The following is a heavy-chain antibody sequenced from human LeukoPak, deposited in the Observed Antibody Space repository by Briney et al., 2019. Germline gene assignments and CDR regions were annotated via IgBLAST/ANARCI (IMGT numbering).Heavy chain of an antibody. CDR2: ISSGSSTI. V-gene: IGHV3-48*01. Sequence: GGSLRLSCAASEFTFSSYSMNWVRQAPGKGLEWVSYISSGSSTIYYADSVKGRFTISRDNAKNSLYLQMNSLRAEDTAVYYCARGSTVTGYNWFDPWGQGTLVTVSS. CDR1: EFTFSSYS. D-gene: IGHD4-17*01. CDR3: ARGSTVTGYNWFDP. J-gene: IGHJ5*02.